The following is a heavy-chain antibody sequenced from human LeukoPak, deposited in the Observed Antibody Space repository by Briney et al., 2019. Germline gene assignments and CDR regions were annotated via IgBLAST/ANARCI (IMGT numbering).Heavy chain of an antibody. V-gene: IGHV4-34*11. Sequence: SETLSLTCAVYGGSFSGYYWSWIRQPPGKGLEWIVSLFYGGTTYYNPSLKSRAAISIDTSKNQFSLSLSSVTAADTAMYHCARGFSPRWFDPWGQGTLVTVSS. CDR2: LFYGGTT. D-gene: IGHD3-3*01. CDR3: ARGFSPRWFDP. CDR1: GGSFSGYY. J-gene: IGHJ5*02.